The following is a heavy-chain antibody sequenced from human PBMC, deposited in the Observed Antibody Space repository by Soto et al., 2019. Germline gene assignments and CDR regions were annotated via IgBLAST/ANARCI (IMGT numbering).Heavy chain of an antibody. CDR1: GGSFSGYY. Sequence: QVQLQQWGAGLLKPSETLSLTCAVYGGSFSGYYWSWIRQPPGKGLEWIGEINHSASTNYNPSLKSRVTISVDTSKHQFSLQLSSVTAADTAVYYCAREIVGATTFAYWCQGTLVTVSS. V-gene: IGHV4-34*01. CDR3: AREIVGATTFAY. D-gene: IGHD1-26*01. J-gene: IGHJ4*02. CDR2: INHSAST.